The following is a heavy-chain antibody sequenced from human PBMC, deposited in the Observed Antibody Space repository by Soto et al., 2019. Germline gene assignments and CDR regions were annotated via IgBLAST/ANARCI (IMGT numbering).Heavy chain of an antibody. CDR2: IYYSGGT. Sequence: SETLSLTCTVSGGSISSGGYYWSWIRQHPGKGLEWIGYIYYSGGTYYNPSLKSRVTISVDTSKNQFSLKLSSVTAADTAVYYCARVIVPDRLVVAQEDYWGQGTLVTVSS. V-gene: IGHV4-31*03. CDR1: GGSISSGGYY. CDR3: ARVIVPDRLVVAQEDY. J-gene: IGHJ4*02. D-gene: IGHD2-15*01.